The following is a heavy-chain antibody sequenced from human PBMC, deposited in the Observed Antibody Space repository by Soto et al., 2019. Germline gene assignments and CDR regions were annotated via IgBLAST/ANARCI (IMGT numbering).Heavy chain of an antibody. V-gene: IGHV4-34*01. CDR2: INHSGST. J-gene: IGHJ4*02. CDR3: ARDKITGLFDY. Sequence: QVQLQQLGAGLLKPSETLSLTCAVYGGSFSGYYWTWIRQPPGTGLEWLGEINHSGSTNYNPSLKRRVTISVDTSQNQFSLKLTSVTAADTAVYYCARDKITGLFDYWGQGTLVTVSS. CDR1: GGSFSGYY. D-gene: IGHD2-8*02.